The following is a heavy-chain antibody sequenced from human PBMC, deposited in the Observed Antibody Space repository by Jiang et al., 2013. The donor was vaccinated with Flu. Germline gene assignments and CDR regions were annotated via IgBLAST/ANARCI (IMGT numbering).Heavy chain of an antibody. V-gene: IGHV1-69*04. CDR2: IIPILGIA. Sequence: SGAEVKKPGSSVKVSCKASGGTFSSYAISWVRQAPGQGLEWMGRIIPILGIANYAQKFQGRVTITADKSTSTAYMELSSLRSEDTAVYYCARGPFRSSGLFDYWGQGTLVTVSS. CDR1: GGTFSSYA. CDR3: ARGPFRSSGLFDY. J-gene: IGHJ4*02. D-gene: IGHD6-19*01.